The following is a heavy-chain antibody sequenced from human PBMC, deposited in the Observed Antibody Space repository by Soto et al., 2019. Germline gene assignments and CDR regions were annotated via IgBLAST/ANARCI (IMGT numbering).Heavy chain of an antibody. CDR3: ARDGGIQLWLTLDD. CDR2: INAGNGNT. D-gene: IGHD5-18*01. V-gene: IGHV1-3*01. Sequence: GASVKVSCKASGYTFTSYAMHWVRQAPGQRLEWMGWINAGNGNTKYSQKFQGRVTITRDTSASTAYMELSSLRSEDTAVYYCARDGGIQLWLTLDDWGQGTLVTVSS. J-gene: IGHJ4*02. CDR1: GYTFTSYA.